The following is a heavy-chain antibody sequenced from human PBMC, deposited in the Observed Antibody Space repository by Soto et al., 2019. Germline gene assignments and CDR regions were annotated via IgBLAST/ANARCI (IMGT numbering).Heavy chain of an antibody. D-gene: IGHD1-1*01. J-gene: IGHJ5*02. Sequence: PSETLSLTCAVYGGSFSGYYWSWLRQPPGKGLEWIGEINHSGSTNYNPSLKSRVTISVDTSKNQFSLKVTSVTAADTAVYYCATANWSHHYFDRWGQGTLVTVSS. CDR1: GGSFSGYY. CDR3: ATANWSHHYFDR. V-gene: IGHV4-34*01. CDR2: INHSGST.